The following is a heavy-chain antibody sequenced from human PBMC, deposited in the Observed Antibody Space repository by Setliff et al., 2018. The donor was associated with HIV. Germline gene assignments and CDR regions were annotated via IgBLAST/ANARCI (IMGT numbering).Heavy chain of an antibody. J-gene: IGHJ4*02. Sequence: PGESLKISCKGSGYSFTSYWIGWVRQMPGKGLEWMGIIYPGDSDTRYSPSFQGQVTISADKSISTAYLQWSSLKASDTAMYYCARLERDSSSWLYFDYWGQGTLVTVSS. CDR3: ARLERDSSSWLYFDY. V-gene: IGHV5-51*01. D-gene: IGHD6-13*01. CDR2: IYPGDSDT. CDR1: GYSFTSYW.